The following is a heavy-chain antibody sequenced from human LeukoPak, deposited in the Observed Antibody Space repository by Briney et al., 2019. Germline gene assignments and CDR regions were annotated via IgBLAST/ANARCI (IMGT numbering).Heavy chain of an antibody. Sequence: NPGGSLRLSCVASGFTFSNYAMSWIRQAPGKGLEWVSYISSSSSYTNYADSVKGRFTISRDNAKNSLYLQMNSLRAEDTAVYYCAREKEDCSSTSCYGGVHYWYFDLWGRGTLVTVSS. CDR3: AREKEDCSSTSCYGGVHYWYFDL. V-gene: IGHV3-11*05. CDR1: GFTFSNYA. D-gene: IGHD2-2*01. J-gene: IGHJ2*01. CDR2: ISSSSSYT.